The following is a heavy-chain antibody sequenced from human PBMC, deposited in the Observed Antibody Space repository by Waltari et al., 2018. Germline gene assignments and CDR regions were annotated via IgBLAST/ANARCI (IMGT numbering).Heavy chain of an antibody. D-gene: IGHD6-6*01. CDR1: GFTFVDYG. V-gene: IGHV3-20*04. Sequence: EVQLVESGGSLVRPGGCLRLSCAASGFTFVDYGLNWVRQVPGKGLEWVAGIKWDGGFTAYVDSVKGRFTISRDNAKNSVYLQMNSLRSEDTALYYCAKSGNLAARPHFDFWGQGTRVTVSS. J-gene: IGHJ4*02. CDR2: IKWDGGFT. CDR3: AKSGNLAARPHFDF.